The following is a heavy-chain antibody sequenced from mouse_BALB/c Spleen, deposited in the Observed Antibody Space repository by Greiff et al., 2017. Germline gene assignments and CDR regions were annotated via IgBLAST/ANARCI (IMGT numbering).Heavy chain of an antibody. CDR1: GYTFTSYY. Sequence: VKLVESGAELVKPGASVKLSCKASGYTFTSYYMYWVKQRPGQGLEWIGEINPSNGGTNFNEKFKSKATLTVDKSSSTAYMQLSSLTSEDSAVYYCTRSSYYYAMDYWGQGTSVTVSS. V-gene: IGHV1S81*02. CDR3: TRSSYYYAMDY. J-gene: IGHJ4*01. CDR2: INPSNGGT.